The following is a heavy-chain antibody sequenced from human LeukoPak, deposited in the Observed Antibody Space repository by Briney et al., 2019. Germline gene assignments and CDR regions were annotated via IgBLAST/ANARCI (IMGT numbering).Heavy chain of an antibody. CDR1: GFTFSSYA. V-gene: IGHV3-48*04. Sequence: GGSLRLSCAASGFTFSSYAMSWVRQAPGKGLEWVSLITSRSTTVHYADSVKGRFTISRDNAKNTLFLQMNSLRVDDTAVYYCARDVNIRDFWSGFHYWGQGTLVTVSS. CDR2: ITSRSTTV. J-gene: IGHJ4*02. CDR3: ARDVNIRDFWSGFHY. D-gene: IGHD3-3*01.